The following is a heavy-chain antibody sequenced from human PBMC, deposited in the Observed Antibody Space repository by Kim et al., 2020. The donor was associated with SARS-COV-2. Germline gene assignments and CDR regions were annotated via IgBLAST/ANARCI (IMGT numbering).Heavy chain of an antibody. J-gene: IGHJ4*02. Sequence: GGSLRLSCAASGFTFSSYAMHWVRQAPGKGLEWVAVISYDGSNKYYADSVKGRFTISRDNSKNTLYLQMNSLRAEDTAVYYCARGRNDFDYWGQGTLVTV. CDR1: GFTFSSYA. CDR2: ISYDGSNK. CDR3: ARGRNDFDY. V-gene: IGHV3-30*04.